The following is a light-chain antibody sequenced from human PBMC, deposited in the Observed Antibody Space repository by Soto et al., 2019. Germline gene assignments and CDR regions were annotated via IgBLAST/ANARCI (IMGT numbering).Light chain of an antibody. CDR2: GNS. J-gene: IGLJ2*01. CDR1: SSNIGAGYD. Sequence: QSVLTQPPSVSGVPGQRVTISCTGSSSNIGAGYDVHWYQQLPGTAPKLLIYGNSNRPSGVPDRFSGSKSGTSTSLAITGLQAEDEADYYCSSYTRSSSVVFGGGTKLTVL. V-gene: IGLV1-40*01. CDR3: SSYTRSSSVV.